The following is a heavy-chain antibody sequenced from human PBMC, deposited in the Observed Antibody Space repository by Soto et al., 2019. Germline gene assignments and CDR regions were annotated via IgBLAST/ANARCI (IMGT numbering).Heavy chain of an antibody. V-gene: IGHV4-39*01. D-gene: IGHD2-21*02. CDR2: IYYSGST. CDR3: ARRPREAYCGGDCYQPYYFDY. CDR1: GGSISSSSYY. Sequence: SETLSLTCTVSGGSISSSSYYWGWIRQPPGKGLEWIGSIYYSGSTYYNPSLKSRVTISVDTSKNQFSLKLSSVTAADTAVYYCARRPREAYCGGDCYQPYYFDYWGQGTLVTVSS. J-gene: IGHJ4*02.